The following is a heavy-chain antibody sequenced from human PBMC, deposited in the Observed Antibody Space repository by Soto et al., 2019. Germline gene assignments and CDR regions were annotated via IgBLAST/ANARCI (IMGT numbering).Heavy chain of an antibody. CDR2: ISTSGGNR. CDR1: GFTYTNYA. V-gene: IGHV3-23*01. J-gene: IGHJ4*02. CDR3: ANERAAQGIDY. Sequence: AGESLSLSCTASGFTYTNYAMTWVRQTPGKGLEWVSTISTSGGNRYYADSVKGRFTISRDNSENTVYLQMNSLSVDDTALYYCANERAAQGIDYWGPGTLVTVSS.